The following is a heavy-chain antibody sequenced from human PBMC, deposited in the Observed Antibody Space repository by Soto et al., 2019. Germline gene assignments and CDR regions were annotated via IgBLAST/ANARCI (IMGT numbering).Heavy chain of an antibody. V-gene: IGHV3-21*01. CDR1: GFTFSSYS. CDR3: ARDKVHYYDSSGYYGYFDY. J-gene: IGHJ4*02. D-gene: IGHD3-22*01. Sequence: EVQLVESGGGLVKPGGSLRLSCAASGFTFSSYSMDWVRQAPGKGLEWVSSISSSSSYIYYADSVKGRFTISRDNAKNSLYLQINSLRAEDTAVYYCARDKVHYYDSSGYYGYFDYWCQGTLVTVSS. CDR2: ISSSSSYI.